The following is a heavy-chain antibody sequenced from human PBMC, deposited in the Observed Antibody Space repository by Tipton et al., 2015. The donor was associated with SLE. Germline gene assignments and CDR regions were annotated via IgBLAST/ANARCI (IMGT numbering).Heavy chain of an antibody. J-gene: IGHJ4*02. CDR3: AREWADGGYFDY. CDR2: IYSGGST. D-gene: IGHD1-26*01. CDR1: GFTVSSNY. Sequence: SLRLSCAASGFTVSSNYMSWVRQAPGKGLEWVSVIYSGGSTYYADSVKGRFTISRDNSKNTLYLQMNSLRAQDTAVYYCAREWADGGYFDYWGQGTLVTVSS. V-gene: IGHV3-66*01.